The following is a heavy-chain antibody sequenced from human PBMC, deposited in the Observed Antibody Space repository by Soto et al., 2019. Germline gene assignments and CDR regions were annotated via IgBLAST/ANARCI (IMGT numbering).Heavy chain of an antibody. CDR3: ARLWSGYRDAFDM. CDR1: GYNFTSYS. J-gene: IGHJ3*02. V-gene: IGHV5-51*01. CDR2: NSPSDSDT. D-gene: IGHD3-3*01. Sequence: GESLKISCKGSGYNFTSYSIGWVRQMHGKGQKWMGINSPSDSDTRYSPSFQGHVTSPDEKSISTAYLQWSSLKASDTAMYYCARLWSGYRDAFDMWGQGTMVTVSS.